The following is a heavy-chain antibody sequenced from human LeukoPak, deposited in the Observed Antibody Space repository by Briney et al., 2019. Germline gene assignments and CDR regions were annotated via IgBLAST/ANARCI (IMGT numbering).Heavy chain of an antibody. CDR1: GGSISSYY. Sequence: SETLSLTCTVSGGSISSYYWSWIRQPPGKGLEWIGYIYYSGSTNYKPSLKSRVTISVDTSKNQCSLRLSSVTAADTAVYYCANPHAVDTVIPWGQGTLVTVSS. V-gene: IGHV4-59*12. CDR2: IYYSGST. CDR3: ANPHAVDTVIP. D-gene: IGHD5-18*01. J-gene: IGHJ4*02.